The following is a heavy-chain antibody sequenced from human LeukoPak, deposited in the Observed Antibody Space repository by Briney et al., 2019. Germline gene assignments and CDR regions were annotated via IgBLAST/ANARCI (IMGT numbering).Heavy chain of an antibody. V-gene: IGHV3-33*01. J-gene: IGHJ4*02. Sequence: GRSLRLSCAASGFTFSSYGMHWVRQAPGKGLEWVAVIWYDGSNKYYADSVKGRFTISRDNSKNTLYLQMNSLRAEDTAVYYCARGHYYDSSGYLLDFDYWGQGTLVTVSS. CDR2: IWYDGSNK. CDR3: ARGHYYDSSGYLLDFDY. D-gene: IGHD3-22*01. CDR1: GFTFSSYG.